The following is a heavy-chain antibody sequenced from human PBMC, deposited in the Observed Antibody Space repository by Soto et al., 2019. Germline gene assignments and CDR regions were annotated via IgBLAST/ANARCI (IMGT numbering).Heavy chain of an antibody. Sequence: SETPSLTCAVSGGSISSGNWWSWVRQPPGKGLDWIGEVHRSGSTNYNPSLKSRVTISVDESKSQFSLKLSSVTAADTAVYYCARLDNSDWSKGYYFDYWGQGTLVTVSS. CDR3: ARLDNSDWSKGYYFDY. V-gene: IGHV4-4*02. CDR2: VHRSGST. CDR1: GGSISSGNW. D-gene: IGHD6-19*01. J-gene: IGHJ4*02.